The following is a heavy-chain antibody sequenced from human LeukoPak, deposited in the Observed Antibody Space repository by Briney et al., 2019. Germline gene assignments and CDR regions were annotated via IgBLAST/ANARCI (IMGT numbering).Heavy chain of an antibody. D-gene: IGHD4-23*01. J-gene: IGHJ4*02. CDR2: ISGSGGST. CDR3: AKATHYGGTYYFDY. Sequence: PGGSLRLSCAASGFTFSSYAMSWVRQAPGKGLEWVSAISGSGGSTYYAGSVKGRFTISRDNSKNTLYLQMNSLRAEDTAVYYCAKATHYGGTYYFDYWGQGTLVTVSS. CDR1: GFTFSSYA. V-gene: IGHV3-23*01.